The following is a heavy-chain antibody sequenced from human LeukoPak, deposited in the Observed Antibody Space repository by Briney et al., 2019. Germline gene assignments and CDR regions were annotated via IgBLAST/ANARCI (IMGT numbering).Heavy chain of an antibody. Sequence: PGGSLRLSCAASGFTFSSYSMNWVRQAPGKGLEWVSSISSSSSYIYYADSVKGRFTISRDNAKNSLYLQMNSLRAEDTAVYYCARDPGRPIYYYYMDVWGKGTTVTISS. CDR1: GFTFSSYS. CDR2: ISSSSSYI. J-gene: IGHJ6*03. V-gene: IGHV3-21*01. CDR3: ARDPGRPIYYYYMDV.